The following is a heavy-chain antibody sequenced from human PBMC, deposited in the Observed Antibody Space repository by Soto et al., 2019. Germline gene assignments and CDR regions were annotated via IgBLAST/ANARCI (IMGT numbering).Heavy chain of an antibody. CDR1: GFTFSSYS. V-gene: IGHV3-21*01. D-gene: IGHD3-10*01. Sequence: GGSLRLSCAASGFTFSSYSMNWVRQAPGKGLEWVSSISSSSSYIYYADSVKGRFTISRDNAKNSLYLQMNSLRAEDTAVYYFSRDLARWRSVGVYWGQGTLVTVSS. CDR2: ISSSSSYI. CDR3: SRDLARWRSVGVY. J-gene: IGHJ4*02.